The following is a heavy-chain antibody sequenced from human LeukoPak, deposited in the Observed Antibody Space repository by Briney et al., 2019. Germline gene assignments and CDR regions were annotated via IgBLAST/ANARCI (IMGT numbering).Heavy chain of an antibody. D-gene: IGHD6-19*01. V-gene: IGHV1-18*01. J-gene: IGHJ6*02. CDR3: ARGQSSVGGDYYYYFGMDV. CDR2: ISAYNGVS. CDR1: GYTITTYD. Sequence: ASVKVSCKASGYTITTYDINWVRQAPGQGLEWMGWISAYNGVSKYAQKFQGRVTMTTETSTTTAYMELRSLRSDDTAVYFCARGQSSVGGDYYYYFGMDVWGQGTTVTVSS.